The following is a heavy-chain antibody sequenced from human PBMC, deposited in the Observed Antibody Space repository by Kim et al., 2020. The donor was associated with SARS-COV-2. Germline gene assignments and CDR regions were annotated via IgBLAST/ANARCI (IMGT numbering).Heavy chain of an antibody. D-gene: IGHD1-1*01. J-gene: IGHJ5*01. CDR2: GGGT. CDR3: AKGHNCDS. V-gene: IGHV3-23*01. Sequence: GGGTYYADSVKGRFTVSRDDSKNMVYLQMSSLSAEDTAVYFCAKGHNCDSWGQGTLVTVSS.